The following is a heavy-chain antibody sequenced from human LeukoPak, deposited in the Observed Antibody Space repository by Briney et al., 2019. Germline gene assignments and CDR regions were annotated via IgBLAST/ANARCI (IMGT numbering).Heavy chain of an antibody. CDR1: GFTFSSYA. J-gene: IGHJ5*02. CDR3: AKDSSSWTPWNWFDP. D-gene: IGHD6-13*01. Sequence: PGGSLRLSCAASGFTFSSYAMSWVRQAPGKGLEWVSAIGGSGGSTYYADSVKGRFTISRDNSKNTLYLQMNSLRAEDTAVYYCAKDSSSWTPWNWFDPWGQGTLVTVSS. CDR2: IGGSGGST. V-gene: IGHV3-23*01.